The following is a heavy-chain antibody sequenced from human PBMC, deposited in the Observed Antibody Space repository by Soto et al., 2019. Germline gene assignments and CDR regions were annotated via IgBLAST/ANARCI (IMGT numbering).Heavy chain of an antibody. V-gene: IGHV1-69*13. J-gene: IGHJ4*02. CDR2: IIPIFGTA. CDR3: ARGREKYYYDSSGWYYFDY. Sequence: ASAKVSCKASGGTFSSYAIRWVRQAPGQGLEWMGGIIPIFGTANYAQKFQGRVTITADESTSTAYMELSSLRSEDTAVYYCARGREKYYYDSSGWYYFDYWGQGTLLTVSS. CDR1: GGTFSSYA. D-gene: IGHD3-22*01.